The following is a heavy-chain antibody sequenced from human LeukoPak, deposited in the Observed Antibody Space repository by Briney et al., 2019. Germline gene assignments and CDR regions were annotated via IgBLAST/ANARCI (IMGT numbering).Heavy chain of an antibody. V-gene: IGHV3-48*01. CDR1: GFTFSSYS. D-gene: IGHD3-22*01. CDR3: ARGRGWGDYYDSSGLIDY. J-gene: IGHJ4*02. CDR2: ISSSSSTI. Sequence: PGGSLRLSCAASGFTFSSYSMNWVRQAPGKGLEWVSYISSSSSTIYYADSVKGRFTISRDNAKNSLYLQMNSLRAEDTAVYYCARGRGWGDYYDSSGLIDYWGQGTLVTVSS.